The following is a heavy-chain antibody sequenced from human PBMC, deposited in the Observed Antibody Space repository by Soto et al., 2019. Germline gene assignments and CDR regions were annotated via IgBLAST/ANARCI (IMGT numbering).Heavy chain of an antibody. CDR1: GFTVSTNY. CDR2: LHGSGST. CDR3: ARKQPAAIQGWAYGMDV. V-gene: IGHV3-53*02. J-gene: IGHJ6*02. Sequence: EVQLVQTGGGLIQPGGSLRLSCVASGFTVSTNYLSWVRQVPGKGLEWVSVLHGSGSTSYADSVKGRFTISRDNARNTFDHQMNSLRVEDTAVYYCARKQPAAIQGWAYGMDVWGQGTTVTVSS. D-gene: IGHD2-2*01.